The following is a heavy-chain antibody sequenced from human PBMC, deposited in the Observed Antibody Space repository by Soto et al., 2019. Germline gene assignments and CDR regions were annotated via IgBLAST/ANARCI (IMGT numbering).Heavy chain of an antibody. Sequence: QVQLVQSGAEVKRPGASVKVSCKASGYTFTDYYMHWVRQAPGQGLEWMAWINPNSGATNYAQKFQGXXTXTXXTSISTAYMELNRLRFDDTAVYYCAREISSSWMDVWGQGTTVTVSS. CDR2: INPNSGAT. V-gene: IGHV1-2*02. J-gene: IGHJ6*02. CDR3: AREISSSWMDV. CDR1: GYTFTDYY. D-gene: IGHD6-13*01.